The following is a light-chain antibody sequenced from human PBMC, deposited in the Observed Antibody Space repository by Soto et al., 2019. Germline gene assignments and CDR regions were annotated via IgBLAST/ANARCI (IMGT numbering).Light chain of an antibody. J-gene: IGKJ5*01. CDR3: LHRMNWPLT. Sequence: IILTQSAATLLLSPGERATLSCRASQSVSSYLAWYQQKPGQAPRLLIYDASNRATGIPVRFSGSASGTVLTPTLTRLGREDFGVYYCLHRMNWPLTFGQGTRLEIK. CDR1: QSVSSY. CDR2: DAS. V-gene: IGKV3-11*01.